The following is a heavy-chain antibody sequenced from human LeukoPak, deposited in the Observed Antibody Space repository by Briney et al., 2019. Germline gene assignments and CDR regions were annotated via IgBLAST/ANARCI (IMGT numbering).Heavy chain of an antibody. CDR3: TKVEPGAPYYFDY. CDR1: GFTFSTYA. Sequence: HPGGSLRLSCAASGFTFSTYAMSWARQAPGKGLEWVSAISGGGGTIYYADSVRGRFTVSRDNSENTLYLQMNGLRAEDTAVYYCTKVEPGAPYYFDYWGQGTRVTVSS. CDR2: ISGGGGTI. V-gene: IGHV3-23*01. D-gene: IGHD2-2*01. J-gene: IGHJ4*02.